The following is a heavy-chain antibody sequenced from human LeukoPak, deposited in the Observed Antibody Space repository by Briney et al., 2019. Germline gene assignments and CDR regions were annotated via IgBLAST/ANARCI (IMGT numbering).Heavy chain of an antibody. D-gene: IGHD6-13*01. CDR3: ARQGLKYSSSRPFDY. V-gene: IGHV5-51*01. J-gene: IGHJ4*02. CDR2: IYPGDSDT. CDR1: GYNFTSYW. Sequence: GESLKISCKGSGYNFTSYWIGWVRQMPGKGLEWMGIIYPGDSDTRYSPSFQGQATISADKSISTAYLQWSSLKASDTAMYYCARQGLKYSSSRPFDYWGQGTLVTVSS.